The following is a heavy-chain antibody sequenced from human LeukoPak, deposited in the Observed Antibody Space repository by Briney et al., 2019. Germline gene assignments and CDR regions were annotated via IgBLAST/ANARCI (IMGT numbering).Heavy chain of an antibody. Sequence: SETLSLTCTVSGGSISSYYWSWIRQPAGKGLEWIGRIYTSGSTNYNPSLKSRVTMSVDTSKNQFSLKLSSVTAADTAVYYCAXXXXXXGXYYEHGYWGQGTLVTVSS. CDR2: IYTSGST. V-gene: IGHV4-4*07. D-gene: IGHD3-22*01. J-gene: IGHJ4*02. CDR1: GGSISSYY. CDR3: AXXXXXXGXYYEHGY.